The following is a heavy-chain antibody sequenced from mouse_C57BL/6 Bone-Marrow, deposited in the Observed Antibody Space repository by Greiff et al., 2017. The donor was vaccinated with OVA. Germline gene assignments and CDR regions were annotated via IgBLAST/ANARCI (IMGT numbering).Heavy chain of an antibody. Sequence: VQLQESGPELVKPGASVKISCKASGYAFSSSWMNWVKQRPGKGLEWIGRIYPGDGDTNYNGKFKGKATLTADKSSSTAYMQLSSLTSEDSAVYFCARWGYYGSRYYAMDYWGQGTSVTVSS. CDR3: ARWGYYGSRYYAMDY. CDR2: IYPGDGDT. CDR1: GYAFSSSW. D-gene: IGHD1-1*01. V-gene: IGHV1-82*01. J-gene: IGHJ4*01.